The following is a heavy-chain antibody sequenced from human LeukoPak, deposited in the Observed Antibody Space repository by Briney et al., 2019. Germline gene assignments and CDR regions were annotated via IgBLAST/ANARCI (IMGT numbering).Heavy chain of an antibody. Sequence: SETLSLTCTVSGGSISSYYWSWIRQPPGKGLEWIGYIYYSGSTNYNPSLKSRVTISVDTSKNQFSLKLSSVTAADTAVYYCARVRRGTMIVVPRGAFDIWGQGTMVTVSS. D-gene: IGHD3-22*01. J-gene: IGHJ3*02. CDR1: GGSISSYY. CDR3: ARVRRGTMIVVPRGAFDI. V-gene: IGHV4-59*01. CDR2: IYYSGST.